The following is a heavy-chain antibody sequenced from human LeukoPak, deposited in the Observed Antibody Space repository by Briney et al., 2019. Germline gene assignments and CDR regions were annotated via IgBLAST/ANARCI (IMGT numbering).Heavy chain of an antibody. CDR3: ARGFGSGSYAAY. Sequence: SSETLSLTCTVSGFSISSGHYWGWFRQPPGKGLEWIGSINHSGTTYYNPSLKSRVTISVDTSNNQFSLYLSSVTAADTAIYYCARGFGSGSYAAYWGQGALVTVSS. CDR1: GFSISSGHY. V-gene: IGHV4-38-2*02. J-gene: IGHJ4*02. CDR2: INHSGTT. D-gene: IGHD3-10*01.